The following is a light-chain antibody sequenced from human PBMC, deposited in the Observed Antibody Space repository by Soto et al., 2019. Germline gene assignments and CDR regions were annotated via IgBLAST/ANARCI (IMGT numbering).Light chain of an antibody. Sequence: DIQMTQSPSSLSASVGDRVTITCWASPSISNYLNWYQHKPGKAPKLLIYAASNLQSGAPSRFSGSGSGTDFTLTISSLQPEDSATYYCQQSYSTPLTFGGGTKVEIK. CDR2: AAS. J-gene: IGKJ4*01. CDR1: PSISNY. CDR3: QQSYSTPLT. V-gene: IGKV1-39*01.